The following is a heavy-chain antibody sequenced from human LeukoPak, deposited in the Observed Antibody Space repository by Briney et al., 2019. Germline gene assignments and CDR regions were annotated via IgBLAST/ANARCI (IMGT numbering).Heavy chain of an antibody. J-gene: IGHJ3*01. V-gene: IGHV4-38-2*02. D-gene: IGHD3-22*01. CDR1: GYSISSGYY. CDR2: IYHSGST. Sequence: SETLSLTCTVSGYSISSGYYWGWIRPPPGKGLEWIGSIYHSGSTYYNPSLKSRVTISVDTSKNQFSLKLSSVTAADTAVYYCARRQGGYYYDSSGYYYSRWGQGTMVTVSS. CDR3: ARRQGGYYYDSSGYYYSR.